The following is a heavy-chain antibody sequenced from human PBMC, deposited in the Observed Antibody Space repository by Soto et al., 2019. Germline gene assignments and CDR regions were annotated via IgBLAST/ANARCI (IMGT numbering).Heavy chain of an antibody. D-gene: IGHD6-19*01. V-gene: IGHV3-72*01. CDR1: GFTFSDHY. Sequence: GGSLRLSCAASGFTFSDHYMDWVRQAPGKGLEWVGRTRNKANSYTTEYAASVKGRFTISRDDSKNSLYLQMNSLKTEDTAVYYCARWQWLDGLDYWGQGTLVTVSS. CDR2: TRNKANSYTT. CDR3: ARWQWLDGLDY. J-gene: IGHJ4*02.